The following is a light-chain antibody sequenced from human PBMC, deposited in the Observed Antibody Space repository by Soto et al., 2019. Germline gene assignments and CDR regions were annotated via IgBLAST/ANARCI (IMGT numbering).Light chain of an antibody. CDR2: GAF. V-gene: IGKV3-15*01. CDR3: QQYNNWPWT. Sequence: EIVMRQSPVTVSESSGEGASPXXRASQSVSSNLAWYQQKPGQAPSVXIYGAFTRATGIPARFSGTGSGTEFTLTISSLQSEDFAVYYCQQYNNWPWTFGQGTKVDIK. CDR1: QSVSSN. J-gene: IGKJ1*01.